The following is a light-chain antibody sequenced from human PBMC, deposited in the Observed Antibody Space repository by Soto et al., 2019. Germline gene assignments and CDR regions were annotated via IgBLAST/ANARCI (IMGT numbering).Light chain of an antibody. J-gene: IGKJ4*01. CDR1: QNIKKY. Sequence: DIQMTQSPSALSASVGDRVNITCRASQNIKKYLNWYRQKPGKAPDLLIYTASSLQVGFPSRFSGSGSGTDFSLTITSLQPEDSAIYFCQHSFSAPLTFGGGTKVEIK. CDR3: QHSFSAPLT. CDR2: TAS. V-gene: IGKV1-39*01.